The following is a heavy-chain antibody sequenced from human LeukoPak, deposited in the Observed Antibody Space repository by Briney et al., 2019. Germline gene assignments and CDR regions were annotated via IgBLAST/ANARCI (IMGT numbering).Heavy chain of an antibody. CDR2: INSDGSST. Sequence: QAGGSLRLSCAASGFTFSSYWMHWVRQAPGKGLVWVSRINSDGSSTSYADSVKGRFTISRDNAKNTVYLQMNSLRAEDTAVYYCARDMKPRDMYYYYGMDVWGQGTTVTVSS. J-gene: IGHJ6*02. V-gene: IGHV3-74*01. CDR1: GFTFSSYW. D-gene: IGHD3-16*01. CDR3: ARDMKPRDMYYYYGMDV.